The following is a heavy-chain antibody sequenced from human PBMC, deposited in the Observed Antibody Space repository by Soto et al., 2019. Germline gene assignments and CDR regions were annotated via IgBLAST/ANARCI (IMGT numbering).Heavy chain of an antibody. CDR2: IYWDNDR. V-gene: IGHV2-5*02. D-gene: IGHD1-26*01. J-gene: IGHJ5*01. CDR3: AHRVSYSDSWDVGWFDS. Sequence: QISLKESGPTLVEPTETLTLTCSFSGFSLSSSGVGVGWFRQAPGKALECLAIIYWDNDRRYNPSLKNRLSITKDTSKNQVVLIMPYTEPMDTGTYYCAHRVSYSDSWDVGWFDSWGQGAPVTVS. CDR1: GFSLSSSGVG.